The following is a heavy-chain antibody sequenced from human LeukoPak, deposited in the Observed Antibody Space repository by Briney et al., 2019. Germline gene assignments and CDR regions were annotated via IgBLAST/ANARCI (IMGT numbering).Heavy chain of an antibody. V-gene: IGHV4-30-4*08. CDR1: GGAISSGDYY. J-gene: IGHJ5*02. Sequence: PSQTLSLTCIVSGGAISSGDYYWSWIRQPPGKGLEWIGYIYYSGSTYYNPSLKSRVTISVDTSKNQFSLKLSSVTAADTAVYYCARLLQGGWFDPWGQGTLVTVSS. D-gene: IGHD2-15*01. CDR3: ARLLQGGWFDP. CDR2: IYYSGST.